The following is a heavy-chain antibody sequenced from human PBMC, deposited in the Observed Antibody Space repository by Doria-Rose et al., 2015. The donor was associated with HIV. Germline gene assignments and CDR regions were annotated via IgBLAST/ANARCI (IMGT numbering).Heavy chain of an antibody. D-gene: IGHD1-1*01. CDR2: INHSGVT. V-gene: IGHV4-34*01. J-gene: IGHJ4*02. Sequence: LTCGVSGGSFSDYYWHWIRQPPGKGLEWIGEINHSGVTNYNPSLKSRVTMSVDTSKNQLSLNLNSVTAADTAVYYCARGNWNNGGPLPHDYRGQGTLVTVSS. CDR1: GGSFSDYY. CDR3: ARGNWNNGGPLPHDY.